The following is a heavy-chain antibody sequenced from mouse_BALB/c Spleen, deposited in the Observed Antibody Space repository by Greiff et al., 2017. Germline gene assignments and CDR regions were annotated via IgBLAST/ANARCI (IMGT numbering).Heavy chain of an antibody. J-gene: IGHJ4*01. CDR2: INSNGGST. CDR3: ARASSPYYYAMDY. V-gene: IGHV5-6-3*01. CDR1: GFTFSSYG. D-gene: IGHD1-1*01. Sequence: DVHLVESGGGLVQPGGSLKLSCAASGFTFSSYGMSWVRQTPDKRLELVATINSNGGSTYYPDSVKGRFTISRDNAKNTLYLQMSSLKSEDTAMYYCARASSPYYYAMDYWGQGTSVTVSS.